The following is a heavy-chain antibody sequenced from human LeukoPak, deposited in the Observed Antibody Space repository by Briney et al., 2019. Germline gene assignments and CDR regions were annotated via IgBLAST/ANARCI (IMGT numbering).Heavy chain of an antibody. Sequence: PGGSLRLSCAASGFTVSSNYMSWVRQAPGKGLEWFSVIYSGGSTYYADSVKGRFTISRDNSKNTLYLQMNSLRAEDTAVYYCARTLSLHYYFDYWGQGTLVTVSS. CDR1: GFTVSSNY. CDR3: ARTLSLHYYFDY. J-gene: IGHJ4*02. V-gene: IGHV3-53*01. D-gene: IGHD2/OR15-2a*01. CDR2: IYSGGST.